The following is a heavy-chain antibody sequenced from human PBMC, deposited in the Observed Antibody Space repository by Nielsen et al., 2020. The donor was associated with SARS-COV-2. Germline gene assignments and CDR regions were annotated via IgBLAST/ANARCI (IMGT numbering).Heavy chain of an antibody. CDR2: ITSSGSPI. D-gene: IGHD4-17*01. Sequence: GESLKISCAASGFSFSESYMSWIRQAPGKGLEWISHITSSGSPIYYLDSVKGRFTISRDNAKNSLYLQMNSLRAEDTAVYYCARDSGMTTVTWGQGTQVTVSS. CDR1: GFSFSESY. V-gene: IGHV3-11*01. J-gene: IGHJ5*02. CDR3: ARDSGMTTVT.